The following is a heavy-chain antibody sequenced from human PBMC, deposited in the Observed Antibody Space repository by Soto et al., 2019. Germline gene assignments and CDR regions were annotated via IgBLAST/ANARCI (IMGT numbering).Heavy chain of an antibody. CDR3: THRQGDYEEGA. CDR2: IYWDDDK. CDR1: GFSLSTSGVG. J-gene: IGHJ5*02. V-gene: IGHV2-5*02. D-gene: IGHD4-17*01. Sequence: QITLKESGPTLVKPTQTLTLTCTFSGFSLSTSGVGVGWIRQPPGKALEWLALIYWDDDKSYSPSLKSRLTITKNTSNKQVVHKMPNMEPVDTAKDYCTHRQGDYEEGAWGQGTLVTDSS.